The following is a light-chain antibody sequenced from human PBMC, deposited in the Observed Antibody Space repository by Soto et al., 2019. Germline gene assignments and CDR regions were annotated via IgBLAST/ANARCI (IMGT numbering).Light chain of an antibody. CDR2: DAS. CDR3: QQHHSYWT. Sequence: DIQMTQSPSTLSASVGDRCTITCLASQSISNWLAWYQQKPRKAPQLLIYDASSLESGVPSRLSGSGSGTEFILTISSLQADDFATYYCQQHHSYWTFGQGTKVDIK. V-gene: IGKV1-5*01. J-gene: IGKJ1*01. CDR1: QSISNW.